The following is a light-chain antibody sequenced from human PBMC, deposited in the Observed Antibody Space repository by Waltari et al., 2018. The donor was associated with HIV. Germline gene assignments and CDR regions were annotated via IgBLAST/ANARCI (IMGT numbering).Light chain of an antibody. J-gene: IGLJ3*02. CDR1: SSNIGTDY. Sequence: QKVAISCSVSSSNIGTDYVSWYQHVPGSAPKLLIYDNDKRPSGTPDRFSGSKSGTSATLDITGLQTGDGADYYCGTWDRSLGGGVFGGGTKLTVL. CDR3: GTWDRSLGGGV. CDR2: DND. V-gene: IGLV1-51*01.